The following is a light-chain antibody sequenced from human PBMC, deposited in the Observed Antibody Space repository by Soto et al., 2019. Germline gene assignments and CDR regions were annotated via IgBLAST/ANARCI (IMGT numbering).Light chain of an antibody. CDR2: WAS. V-gene: IGKV4-1*01. J-gene: IGKJ1*01. Sequence: DIVLTQSPDSLAVSLGEMATIKCKSSQTLLYNSNDKNYLAWYQQTPGQPPRLLIYWASNRESGVPDRFSGRGSGTDYTLTISSLQPEDVAVYYGQKYYSSRWTFGQGTKVEIK. CDR3: QKYYSSRWT. CDR1: QTLLYNSNDKNY.